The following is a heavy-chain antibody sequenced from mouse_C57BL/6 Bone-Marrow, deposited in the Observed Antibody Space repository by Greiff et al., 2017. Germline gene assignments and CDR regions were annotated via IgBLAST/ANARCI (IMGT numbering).Heavy chain of an antibody. CDR1: GYTFTSYW. Sequence: QVQLQQPGAELVKPGASVKLSCKASGYTFTSYWMHWVKQRPGQGLEWIGMIHPNSGSTNYNEKFQSKATLTVDKSSRTAYIELRLLTSEDSADYFCARLRQWAWFAYWGQGTLVTVSA. CDR2: IHPNSGST. CDR3: ARLRQWAWFAY. D-gene: IGHD2-12*01. J-gene: IGHJ3*01. V-gene: IGHV1-64*01.